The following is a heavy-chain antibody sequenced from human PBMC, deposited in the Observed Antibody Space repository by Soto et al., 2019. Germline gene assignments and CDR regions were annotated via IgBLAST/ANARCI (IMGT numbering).Heavy chain of an antibody. D-gene: IGHD2-15*01. CDR3: AREVAAATRLSYYYYGMDV. V-gene: IGHV1-2*04. CDR1: GYTFTGYY. Sequence: ASVKVSCKASGYTFTGYYMHWVRQAPGQGLEWMGWINPNSGGTNYAQKFQGWVTMTTDTSISTAYMELSRLRSDDTAVYYCAREVAAATRLSYYYYGMDVWGQGTTVTVSS. CDR2: INPNSGGT. J-gene: IGHJ6*02.